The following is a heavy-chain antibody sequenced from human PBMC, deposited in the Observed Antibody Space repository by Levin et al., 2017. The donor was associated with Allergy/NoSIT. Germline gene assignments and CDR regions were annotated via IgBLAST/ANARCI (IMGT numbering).Heavy chain of an antibody. Sequence: LSLTCAASGFTFSNYGMHWVRQAPGKGLEWVAVISNDGSNKYYVDSVKGRFTISRDNSKNTLYLQMNSLRAEDTAVYYCAKDAAGLTYYFDYWGQGTLVTVSS. CDR2: ISNDGSNK. J-gene: IGHJ4*02. D-gene: IGHD6-13*01. CDR3: AKDAAGLTYYFDY. CDR1: GFTFSNYG. V-gene: IGHV3-30*18.